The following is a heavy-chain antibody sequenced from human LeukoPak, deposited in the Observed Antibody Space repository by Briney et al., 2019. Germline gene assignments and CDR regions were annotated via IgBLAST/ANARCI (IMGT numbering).Heavy chain of an antibody. CDR3: ARPRQLGLFDY. V-gene: IGHV1-2*04. Sequence: ASVKVSCKASGYTFTSYDINWVRQATGQGLEWMGWINPNSGGTNYAQKFQGWVTMTRDTSISTAYMELSRLRSDDTAVYYCARPRQLGLFDYWGQGTLVTVSS. CDR2: INPNSGGT. J-gene: IGHJ4*02. D-gene: IGHD6-13*01. CDR1: GYTFTSYD.